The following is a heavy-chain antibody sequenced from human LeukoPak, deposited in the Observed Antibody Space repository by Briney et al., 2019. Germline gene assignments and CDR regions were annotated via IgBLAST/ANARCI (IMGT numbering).Heavy chain of an antibody. D-gene: IGHD3-3*01. CDR1: GFTFSSYA. CDR3: ARDLRVILEWLPFFGMDV. V-gene: IGHV3-64*01. J-gene: IGHJ6*02. CDR2: ISSNGGST. Sequence: GGSLRLSCAASGFTFSSYAMHWVRQAPGKGLEYVSAISSNGGSTYYANSVKGRFTIFRDNSKNTLYLQMGSLRAEDMAVYYCARDLRVILEWLPFFGMDVWGQGTTVTVSS.